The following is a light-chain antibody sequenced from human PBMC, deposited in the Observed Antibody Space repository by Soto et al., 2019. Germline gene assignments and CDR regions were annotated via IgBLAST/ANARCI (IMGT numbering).Light chain of an antibody. CDR2: GAS. CDR3: QQYNNWPPYT. CDR1: QSVSNN. V-gene: IGKV3-15*01. J-gene: IGKJ2*01. Sequence: EIVMTQSPSTLSVSPGERATLSCRASQSVSNNLAWYQQKPGQAPRLLIYGASTRATGIPARFSGSGSGTEFTLTISSLQSEDFAVYYCQQYNNWPPYTFGQGTKLEIK.